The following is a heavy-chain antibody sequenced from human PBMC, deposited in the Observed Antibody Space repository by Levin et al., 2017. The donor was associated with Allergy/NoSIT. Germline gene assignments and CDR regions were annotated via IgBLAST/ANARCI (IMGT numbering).Heavy chain of an antibody. CDR1: GGSISGTY. CDR2: IYSTGST. V-gene: IGHV4-59*01. J-gene: IGHJ6*03. Sequence: SQTLSLTCTVSGGSISGTYWSWIRQPPGKRLEWIGYIYSTGSTNYNPSLKSRVTISVDMSKNQFSLNLSSVTAADTAVYYCARDQSGYDSDYYYYIDVWGKGTTVTVSS. D-gene: IGHD5-12*01. CDR3: ARDQSGYDSDYYYYIDV.